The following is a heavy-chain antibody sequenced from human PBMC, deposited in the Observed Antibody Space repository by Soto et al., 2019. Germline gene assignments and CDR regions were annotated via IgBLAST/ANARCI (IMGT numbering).Heavy chain of an antibody. Sequence: PGASLKISCKTSGYSFISYWVAWVRQKPGKGLEWMGTFYPGDSTSTYSPSFQGQVTISVAKSVSAAYLHWSSLKASDTAMYYCARIIGYCRNNDCSRTFDIWGQGTRVTVSS. CDR3: ARIIGYCRNNDCSRTFDI. D-gene: IGHD2-2*03. V-gene: IGHV5-51*01. CDR1: GYSFISYW. J-gene: IGHJ3*02. CDR2: FYPGDSTS.